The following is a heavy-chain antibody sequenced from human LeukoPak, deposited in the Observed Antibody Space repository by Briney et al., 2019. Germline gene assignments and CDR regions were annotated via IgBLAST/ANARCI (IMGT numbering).Heavy chain of an antibody. CDR1: GGSISSGGYY. Sequence: PSETLSLTCTVSGGSISSGGYYWSWIRQPPGKGLEWIGYIYHSGSTYYNPSLKSRVTISVDRSKNQFSLKLSSVTAADTAVYYCARGGIVATGGVYDAFDIWGQGTMVTVSS. J-gene: IGHJ3*02. D-gene: IGHD5-12*01. CDR3: ARGGIVATGGVYDAFDI. CDR2: IYHSGST. V-gene: IGHV4-30-2*01.